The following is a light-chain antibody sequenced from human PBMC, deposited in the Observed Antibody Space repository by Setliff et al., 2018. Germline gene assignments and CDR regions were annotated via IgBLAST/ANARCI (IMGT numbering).Light chain of an antibody. J-gene: IGLJ1*01. CDR1: SSDVGGYNY. CDR2: EVS. Sequence: QSVLTQPPSASGSPGQSVNISCTGTSSDVGGYNYVSWYQRHPDKAPKLMIYEVSKRPSGVPDRFSGSKSGNTASLTVSGLQAEDEADYYCSSYAGSNNFPYVFGTGTKVTVL. CDR3: SSYAGSNNFPYV. V-gene: IGLV2-8*01.